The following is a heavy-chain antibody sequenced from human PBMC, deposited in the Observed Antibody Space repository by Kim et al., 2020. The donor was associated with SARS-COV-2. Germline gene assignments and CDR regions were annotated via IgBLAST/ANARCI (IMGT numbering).Heavy chain of an antibody. D-gene: IGHD4-17*01. V-gene: IGHV4-59*08. Sequence: SETLSLTCTVSGGAISSHYWSWIRQPPGKGLEWIWYIYYSGSTNYNPSLKSRVSISLDTSNNQFSLRLSSVTAADTAVYYCARLTVTTFYDAFDIWCQGTMVTVSS. CDR3: ARLTVTTFYDAFDI. CDR2: IYYSGST. J-gene: IGHJ3*02. CDR1: GGAISSHY.